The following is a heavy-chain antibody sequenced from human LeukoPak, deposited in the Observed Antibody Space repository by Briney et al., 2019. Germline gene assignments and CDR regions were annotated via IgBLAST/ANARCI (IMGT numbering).Heavy chain of an antibody. CDR2: IIPISGTT. V-gene: IGHV1-69*05. CDR3: ASRFTARQLVPADYYHMDV. D-gene: IGHD6-13*01. J-gene: IGHJ6*03. Sequence: SVKVSCKASGVSFIDYTINWVRQAPGQGLEWMGAIIPISGTTNYAQRLQGRVTLTMDDSATTAFMEMSSLRSEDTAVYYCASRFTARQLVPADYYHMDVWGKGTTVCVSS. CDR1: GVSFIDYT.